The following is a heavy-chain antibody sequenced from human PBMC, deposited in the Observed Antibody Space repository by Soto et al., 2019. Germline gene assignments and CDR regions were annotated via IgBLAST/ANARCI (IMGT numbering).Heavy chain of an antibody. J-gene: IGHJ6*02. Sequence: TLSLPCSVSGGSVVNYHRRWIRRPPGTGLEWVGYIHSSGYTNYNPSLRSRLTLSVDTSKNQFSLKVSPVTAADTAVYYCARLSHIFPVETDFNHSMDILGQGFTVTVSS. CDR3: ARLSHIFPVETDFNHSMDI. CDR1: GGSVVNYH. V-gene: IGHV4-59*02. D-gene: IGHD3-9*01. CDR2: IHSSGYT.